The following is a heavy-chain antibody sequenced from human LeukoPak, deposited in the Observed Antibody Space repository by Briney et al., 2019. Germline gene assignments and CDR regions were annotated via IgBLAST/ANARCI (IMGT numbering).Heavy chain of an antibody. CDR1: GFTFSSYG. V-gene: IGHV3-30*18. CDR3: AKGPDIVVVHYGMDV. CDR2: ISYDGSNK. D-gene: IGHD2-2*01. J-gene: IGHJ6*02. Sequence: PGGSLRLSCAAAGFTFSSYGMHWVRQAPGKGLEWVAVISYDGSNKYYADSVKGRFTISRDNSKNTLYLQMNSRRAEDTAVHYCAKGPDIVVVHYGMDVWGQGTTVTVSS.